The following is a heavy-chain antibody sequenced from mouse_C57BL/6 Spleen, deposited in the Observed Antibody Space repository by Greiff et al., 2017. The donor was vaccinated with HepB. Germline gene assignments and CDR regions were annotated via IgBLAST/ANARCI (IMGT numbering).Heavy chain of an antibody. CDR2: IYPGDGDT. CDR3: ARGNWDDY. Sequence: QVQLQQSGPELVKPGASVKISCKASGYAFSSSWMNWVKQRPGKGLEWIGRIYPGDGDTNYNGKFKGKATLTADKSSSTAYMRLSSLTSEDSAVYFCARGNWDDYWGQGTTLTVSS. V-gene: IGHV1-82*01. J-gene: IGHJ2*01. D-gene: IGHD4-1*01. CDR1: GYAFSSSW.